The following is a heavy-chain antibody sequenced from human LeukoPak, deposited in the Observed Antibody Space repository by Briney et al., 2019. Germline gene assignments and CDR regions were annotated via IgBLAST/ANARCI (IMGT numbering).Heavy chain of an antibody. CDR3: AKSYYDSSGYFPLGY. D-gene: IGHD3-22*01. J-gene: IGHJ4*02. CDR2: ISYDGSNK. CDR1: GFTFSSYA. V-gene: IGHV3-30*18. Sequence: GGSLRLSCAASGFTFSSYAMHWVRQAPGKGLEWVAVISYDGSNKYYADSVKGRFTISRDNSKNTLYLQMNSLRAEDTAVYYCAKSYYDSSGYFPLGYWGQGTLVTVPS.